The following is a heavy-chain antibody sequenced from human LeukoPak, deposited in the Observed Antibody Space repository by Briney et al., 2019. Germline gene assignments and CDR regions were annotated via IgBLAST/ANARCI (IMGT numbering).Heavy chain of an antibody. CDR3: ARSTSGTFDY. CDR1: GFTFSIYS. CDR2: ITSDRRTI. D-gene: IGHD6-13*01. Sequence: GGSLRLSCAASGFTFSIYSMNWVRQAPGKGLEWVSYITSDRRTISYADPVKGRFTISRDNDKRLLYLQMDSLRAGNTAIYYCARSTSGTFDYWGQGMLVTVSS. V-gene: IGHV3-48*01. J-gene: IGHJ4*02.